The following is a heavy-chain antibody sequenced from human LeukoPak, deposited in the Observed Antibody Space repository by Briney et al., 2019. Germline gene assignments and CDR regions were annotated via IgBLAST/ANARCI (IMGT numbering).Heavy chain of an antibody. CDR1: GGTFSSYA. CDR2: IIPIFGTA. CDR3: ARDRLTIFGVVIGLDY. D-gene: IGHD3-3*01. J-gene: IGHJ4*02. V-gene: IGHV1-69*05. Sequence: SVKVSCKASGGTFSSYAISWVRQAPGQGLEWMGRIIPIFGTANYAQKFQGKVTITTDESTSTAYMELSSLRSEDTAVYYCARDRLTIFGVVIGLDYWGQGTLVTVSS.